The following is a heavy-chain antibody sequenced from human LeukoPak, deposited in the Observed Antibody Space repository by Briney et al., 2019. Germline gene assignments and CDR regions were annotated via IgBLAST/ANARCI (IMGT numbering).Heavy chain of an antibody. J-gene: IGHJ4*02. Sequence: GGSLRLSCAASGFTVSSNYMSWVRQAPGKGLEWVSVIYSGGSTYYADSVKGRFTISRDNSKNSLYLQMNSLRAEDTAVYYCARGGLGQWLVGGDYWGQGTLVTVPS. CDR1: GFTVSSNY. D-gene: IGHD6-19*01. CDR2: IYSGGST. V-gene: IGHV3-53*01. CDR3: ARGGLGQWLVGGDY.